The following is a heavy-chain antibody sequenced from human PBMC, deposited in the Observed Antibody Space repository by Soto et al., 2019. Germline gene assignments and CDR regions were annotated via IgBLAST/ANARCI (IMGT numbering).Heavy chain of an antibody. CDR3: ARAEGYSSSCGLFAP. J-gene: IGHJ5*02. CDR2: IYYRGST. Sequence: QVQLQESGPGLVKPSQTLSLTCTVSGGSISSGAYFWSWIRQHPGRGLEWIGYIYYRGSTYYNPSLKSRLSTSVDTSKNQFSLNLTSVTAADTAMYCCARAEGYSSSCGLFAPWGQGILVTVSS. V-gene: IGHV4-31*03. D-gene: IGHD2-2*01. CDR1: GGSISSGAYF.